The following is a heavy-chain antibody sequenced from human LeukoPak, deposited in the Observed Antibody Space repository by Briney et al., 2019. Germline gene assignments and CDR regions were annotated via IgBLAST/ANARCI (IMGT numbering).Heavy chain of an antibody. CDR3: AREGALTVTKDAFDI. CDR2: ISSSGTTI. CDR1: GFTLSGYE. Sequence: PGGSLRLSCAASGFTLSGYEMNWVRQAPGKGLEWVSYISSSGTTIYYADSVKGRFTISRDNAKNSLYLQMNSLRAEDTAVYYCAREGALTVTKDAFDIWGQGTMVTVSS. V-gene: IGHV3-48*03. J-gene: IGHJ3*02. D-gene: IGHD4-17*01.